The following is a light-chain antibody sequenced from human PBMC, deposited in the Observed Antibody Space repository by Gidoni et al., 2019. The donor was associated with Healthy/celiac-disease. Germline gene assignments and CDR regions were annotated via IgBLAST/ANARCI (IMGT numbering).Light chain of an antibody. CDR2: AAS. CDR1: QSISSY. CDR3: QQSYSNPFT. V-gene: IGKV1-39*01. J-gene: IGKJ3*01. Sequence: IQMTQSPSSLSASVGDRVTITCRASQSISSYLNWYQQKPAKAPKLLIYAASSLQSGVPSRFSGSGSGTDFTLTISSLQPEDFATYYCQQSYSNPFTFGPGTKVDIK.